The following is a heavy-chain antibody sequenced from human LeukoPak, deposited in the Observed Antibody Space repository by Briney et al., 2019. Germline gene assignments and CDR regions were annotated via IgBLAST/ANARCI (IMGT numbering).Heavy chain of an antibody. CDR1: GFTFSNHF. D-gene: IGHD3-10*01. CDR2: MSHDGSNE. V-gene: IGHV3-30-3*01. CDR3: AKDKGNRGPIMHGTDV. Sequence: GGSLRLSCVASGFTFSNHFMHWVRQAPGKGLEWVAVMSHDGSNEKYADSVKGRFTISRDNSKKTVYLQMKSLRSEDTATYFCAKDKGNRGPIMHGTDVWGQGTTVTVTS. J-gene: IGHJ6*02.